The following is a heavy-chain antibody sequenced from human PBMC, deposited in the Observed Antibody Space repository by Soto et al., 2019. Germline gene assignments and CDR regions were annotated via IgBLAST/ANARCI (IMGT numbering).Heavy chain of an antibody. CDR2: IHHTGST. Sequence: SETLSLTCTVSGGFISSYYWSWIRQSPGKGLELIGYIHHTGSTNYNPSLKSRVTMSLDTSRNQFSLKLYSVTAADTAVYYCARSIDSSGFYFSNCWGQGTLVTVSS. D-gene: IGHD3-22*01. CDR1: GGFISSYY. J-gene: IGHJ4*02. CDR3: ARSIDSSGFYFSNC. V-gene: IGHV4-59*01.